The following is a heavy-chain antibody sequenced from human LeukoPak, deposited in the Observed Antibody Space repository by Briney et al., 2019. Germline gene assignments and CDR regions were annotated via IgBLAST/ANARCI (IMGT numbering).Heavy chain of an antibody. CDR2: IKQDGGEK. Sequence: QPGGSLRLSCAASGFTFSSYLMSWVRQAPGKGLEWVANIKQDGGEKYYVDSVKGRFTISRDNAKNSLYLQMNSLRAEDTAVYYCARGGRKSRGVDIVRKKETGYYYYMDVWGKGTTVTVSS. CDR1: GFTFSSYL. CDR3: ARGGRKSRGVDIVRKKETGYYYYMDV. J-gene: IGHJ6*03. D-gene: IGHD2-15*01. V-gene: IGHV3-7*01.